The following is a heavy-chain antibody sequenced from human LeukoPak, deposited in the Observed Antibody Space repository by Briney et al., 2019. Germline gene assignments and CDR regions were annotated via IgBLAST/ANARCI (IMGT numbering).Heavy chain of an antibody. V-gene: IGHV3-43*01. CDR3: AKDQGHLWLQGLIDS. Sequence: PGGSLRLSCSASVFTFDEYTMHLGRRAPGKGVELVSLITWYCGNTYYAESVKSRFPISRDNSKNSLYMQMNSLRTEDTALYYCAKDQGHLWLQGLIDSWGQGTRVTVSS. D-gene: IGHD5-18*01. CDR2: ITWYCGNT. CDR1: VFTFDEYT. J-gene: IGHJ5*01.